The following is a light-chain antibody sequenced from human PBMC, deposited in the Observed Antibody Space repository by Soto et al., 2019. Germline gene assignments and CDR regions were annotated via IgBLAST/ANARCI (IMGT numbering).Light chain of an antibody. J-gene: IGKJ2*01. V-gene: IGKV2D-29*01. CDR1: QSLLHSDGKTY. CDR3: MQSIQVPRRT. Sequence: DLLMTQTPLSLSVTPGQPASISCKSSQSLLHSDGKTYLCWQLQKPVQPPQLLIYEVSTRFSGVPDRFSGSGSGTDFTLKISRVEAEDCGVYFCMQSIQVPRRTFGQGTQLEIK. CDR2: EVS.